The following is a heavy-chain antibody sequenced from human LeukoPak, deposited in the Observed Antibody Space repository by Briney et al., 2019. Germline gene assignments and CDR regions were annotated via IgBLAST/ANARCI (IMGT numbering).Heavy chain of an antibody. CDR3: GRNDYDWKGPFDY. J-gene: IGHJ4*02. Sequence: GGSLRLSCAASGFTFSSHWMTWVRQAPGKGLEWVANIKQDGSQKFYVDSVRGRFTISRDNAKNSLYLQMNSLRAEDTAVYYCGRNDYDWKGPFDYWGQGTLVTVSS. CDR2: IKQDGSQK. D-gene: IGHD4-17*01. CDR1: GFTFSSHW. V-gene: IGHV3-7*04.